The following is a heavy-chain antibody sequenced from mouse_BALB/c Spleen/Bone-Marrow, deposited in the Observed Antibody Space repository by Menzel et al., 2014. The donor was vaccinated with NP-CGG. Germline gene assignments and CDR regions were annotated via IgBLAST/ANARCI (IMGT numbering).Heavy chain of an antibody. Sequence: EVQLQQSGAELVKPGASVKLSCTASGFNIKDTYMHWVKQRPEQGLEWIGRIDPANGNTKYDPKFQGKVTITADTSSNTAYLQLSSLTSEDTAVYYCARWEYHAMDYWGQGTSVTVSS. CDR3: ARWEYHAMDY. CDR2: IDPANGNT. D-gene: IGHD4-1*01. J-gene: IGHJ4*01. V-gene: IGHV14-3*02. CDR1: GFNIKDTY.